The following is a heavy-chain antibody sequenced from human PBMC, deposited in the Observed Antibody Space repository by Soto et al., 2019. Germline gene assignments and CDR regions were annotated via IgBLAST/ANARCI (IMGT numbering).Heavy chain of an antibody. CDR2: MYYSGST. D-gene: IGHD6-13*01. V-gene: IGHV4-59*08. J-gene: IGHJ6*03. CDR3: ARTKVADGDYFDYMDV. Sequence: QVQLQESGPGLVEPSETLSLICTVSGASIRNYYWSWIRQPPGKGLEWIGYMYYSGSTSYTPSLKRRVTTSVDTSKNQFSLKLSSVTAADTAVYYCARTKVADGDYFDYMDVWGKGTAVTVSS. CDR1: GASIRNYY.